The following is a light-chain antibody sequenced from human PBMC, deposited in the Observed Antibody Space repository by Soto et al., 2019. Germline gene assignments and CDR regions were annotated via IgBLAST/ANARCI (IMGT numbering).Light chain of an antibody. J-gene: IGKJ1*01. V-gene: IGKV3-20*01. CDR3: QQYGSSPTT. Sequence: IVLTQSPGTLSLSPGERATLSCRASQSVSSSYLAWYQQKPGQAPRLLIYGASSRATGIPDRFSGSGSGTDLTLTISRLEPEDFAVYYCQQYGSSPTTFGQGAKVEIK. CDR2: GAS. CDR1: QSVSSSY.